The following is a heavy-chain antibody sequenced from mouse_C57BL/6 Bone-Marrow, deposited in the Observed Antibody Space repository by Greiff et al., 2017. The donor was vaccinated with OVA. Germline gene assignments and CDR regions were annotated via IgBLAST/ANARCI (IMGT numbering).Heavy chain of an antibody. D-gene: IGHD1-1*01. CDR3: TRSGITHYYGSFPYFDY. Sequence: VQLQQSGTVLARPGASVKMSCKTSGYTFTSYWMHWVKQRPGQGLEWIGAIYPGNSDTSYNQKFKGKAKLTAVTSASTAYMELSSLTNEDSAVYYCTRSGITHYYGSFPYFDYWGQGTTLTVSS. CDR2: IYPGNSDT. J-gene: IGHJ2*01. CDR1: GYTFTSYW. V-gene: IGHV1-5*01.